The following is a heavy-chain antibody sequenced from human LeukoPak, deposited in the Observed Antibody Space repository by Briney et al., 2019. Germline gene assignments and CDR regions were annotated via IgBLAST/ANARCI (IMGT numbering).Heavy chain of an antibody. V-gene: IGHV3-23*01. J-gene: IGHJ4*02. CDR1: SFIFRTYA. D-gene: IGHD7-27*01. CDR3: TKDQDFRLGSMDH. Sequence: GGSLRLSCGTSSFIFRTYAMTWVRQAPGKGLEWVSTITDIGDRAFYIDSVRGRFTISRDDSKNTLYLQMNSLRAEDTAVYYCTKDQDFRLGSMDHWGQGTLVTVSS. CDR2: ITDIGDRA.